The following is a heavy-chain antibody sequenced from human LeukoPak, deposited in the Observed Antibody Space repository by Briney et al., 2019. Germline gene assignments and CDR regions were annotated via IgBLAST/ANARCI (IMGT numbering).Heavy chain of an antibody. CDR1: GGSISSSSYY. Sequence: PSETLSLTCSVSGGSISSSSYYWGWIRQPPGKGLEWIGSINYNGNTYYNASLKSRVTISVDTSKNQFSLKLDSATAADTAVYYCASPSTSSPAYEYWGQGTLVTVSS. J-gene: IGHJ4*02. CDR3: ASPSTSSPAYEY. CDR2: INYNGNT. D-gene: IGHD2-2*01. V-gene: IGHV4-39*01.